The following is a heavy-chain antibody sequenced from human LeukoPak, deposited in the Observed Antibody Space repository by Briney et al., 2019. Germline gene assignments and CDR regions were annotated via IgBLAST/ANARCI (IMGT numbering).Heavy chain of an antibody. CDR3: AREVAPLYFHYGMDV. CDR1: GFTFSSYG. CDR2: TWYDGSNN. V-gene: IGHV3-33*01. Sequence: PGGSLRLSCAASGFTFSSYGMHWVRQAPGKGLEWVAVTWYDGSNNYYAASVKGRFTISRDDSKTTVYLLINSLRAEDTAVYYCAREVAPLYFHYGMDVWGEGTTVTVSS. J-gene: IGHJ6*04. D-gene: IGHD2-21*01.